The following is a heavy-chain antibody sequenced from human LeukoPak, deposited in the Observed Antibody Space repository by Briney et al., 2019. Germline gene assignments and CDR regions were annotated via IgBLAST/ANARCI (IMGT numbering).Heavy chain of an antibody. CDR2: INHSGST. J-gene: IGHJ4*02. D-gene: IGHD3-10*01. CDR3: ARSYGSGSYYTPYYFDY. Sequence: SETLSLTCAVYGGSFSGYYWSWIRKPPGKGLEWIGEINHSGSTNYNPSLKSRVTISVDTSKNQFSLKLSSVTAADTAVYYCARSYGSGSYYTPYYFDYWGQGTLVTVSS. V-gene: IGHV4-34*01. CDR1: GGSFSGYY.